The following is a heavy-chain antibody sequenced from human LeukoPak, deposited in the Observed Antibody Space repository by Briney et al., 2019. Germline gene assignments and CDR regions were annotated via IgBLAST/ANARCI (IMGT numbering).Heavy chain of an antibody. J-gene: IGHJ4*02. Sequence: GGSLRLSCAASGFTFSSYAMSWVRQAPGKGLEWVSAISGSGGSTYYADSVKGRFTISRDNSKSTLYLQMNSLRAEDTAVYYCAKGYYYDSSGYYGYWGQGTLVTVSS. CDR3: AKGYYYDSSGYYGY. V-gene: IGHV3-23*01. CDR1: GFTFSSYA. CDR2: ISGSGGST. D-gene: IGHD3-22*01.